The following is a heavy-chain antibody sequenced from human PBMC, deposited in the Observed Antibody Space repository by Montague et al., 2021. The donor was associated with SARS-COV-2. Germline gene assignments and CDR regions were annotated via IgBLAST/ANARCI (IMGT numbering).Heavy chain of an antibody. CDR2: IYYSGST. V-gene: IGHV4-61*03. D-gene: IGHD7-27*01. CDR1: GGSVSSGSYY. CDR3: ASVNTAGEY. Sequence: SETLSLTCTVSGGSVSSGSYYWSWIRQPPGKGLEWIGYIYYSGSTNYNPSLKSRVTIAVDTSKNHFSLKLSSVTAADTAVYYCASVNTAGEYWGQGTLVTVSS. J-gene: IGHJ4*02.